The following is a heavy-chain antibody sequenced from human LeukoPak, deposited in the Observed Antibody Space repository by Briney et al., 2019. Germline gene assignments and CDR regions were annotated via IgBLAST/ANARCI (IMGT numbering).Heavy chain of an antibody. Sequence: GGSLRLSCAASGFTFSSYGMHWVRQAPGKGLEWVAVISYDGSNKYYADSVKGRFTISRDNSKDTLYLQMNSLRAEDTAVYYCAKEDTIVVVTATHFDCWGQGTLVTVSS. V-gene: IGHV3-30*18. CDR3: AKEDTIVVVTATHFDC. CDR2: ISYDGSNK. CDR1: GFTFSSYG. J-gene: IGHJ4*02. D-gene: IGHD2-21*02.